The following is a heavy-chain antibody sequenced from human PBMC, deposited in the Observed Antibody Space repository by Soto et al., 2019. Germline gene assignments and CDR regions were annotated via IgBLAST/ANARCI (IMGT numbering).Heavy chain of an antibody. CDR1: GVTLTNVW. CDR3: SHGYYQYFNS. Sequence: GGSLRLSCEVSGVTLTNVWMNWVRQAPGKGPEWVGRIKSNIDGGTTDYAAPVKGRFTVSRDDSENTLYLQMNSLKTEDTAVYYCSHGYYQYFNSWGQGTLVTAPQ. CDR2: IKSNIDGGTT. V-gene: IGHV3-15*07. D-gene: IGHD5-18*01. J-gene: IGHJ4*02.